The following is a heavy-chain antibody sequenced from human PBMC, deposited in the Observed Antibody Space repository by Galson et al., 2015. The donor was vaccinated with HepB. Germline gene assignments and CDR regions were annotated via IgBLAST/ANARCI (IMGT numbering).Heavy chain of an antibody. V-gene: IGHV5-51*01. CDR3: ARSPTSISDPYYLDY. CDR1: GFSFTSYW. D-gene: IGHD2-2*01. Sequence: QSGAEVKKPGESLKISCKGSGFSFTSYWIAWVRQMPGKGLEWMGIIYPGDSDTRYSPSFQGQVTISVVNSINTAYLQWSSLKASDTAMYYCARSPTSISDPYYLDYWGQGTLVTVSS. CDR2: IYPGDSDT. J-gene: IGHJ4*02.